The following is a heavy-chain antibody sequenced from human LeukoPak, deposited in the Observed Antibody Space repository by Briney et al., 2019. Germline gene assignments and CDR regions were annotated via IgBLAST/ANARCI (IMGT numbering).Heavy chain of an antibody. CDR2: VYQSGTT. V-gene: IGHV4-38-2*01. CDR3: ARGETIVADRREGDGFDI. Sequence: SETLSLTCVASGYSISSDYYWVWIRQPPGKGLEWIGNVYQSGTTYSNPSLKSRVTMSVDTSKNQFSLKVNSVTAADTAVYYCARGETIVADRREGDGFDIWGQGTLVTVSS. J-gene: IGHJ3*02. D-gene: IGHD5-12*01. CDR1: GYSISSDYY.